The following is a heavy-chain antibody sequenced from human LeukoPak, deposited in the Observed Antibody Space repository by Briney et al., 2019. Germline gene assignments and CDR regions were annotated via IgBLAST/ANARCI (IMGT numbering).Heavy chain of an antibody. CDR2: IYSSGNT. CDR3: AREGHGSGSSPIFDY. CDR1: GASISSSNYY. D-gene: IGHD3-10*01. J-gene: IGHJ4*02. Sequence: SETLSLTCAVSGASISSSNYYWGWVRQSPGKGLEWIGNIYSSGNTYYNASLKSRVTMYIDTSKNQFSLKLSSVTAADTAVYYCAREGHGSGSSPIFDYWGQGTLVTVSS. V-gene: IGHV4-39*07.